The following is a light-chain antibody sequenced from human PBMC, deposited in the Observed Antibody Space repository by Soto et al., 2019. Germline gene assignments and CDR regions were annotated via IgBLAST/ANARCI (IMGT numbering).Light chain of an antibody. CDR2: DAS. Sequence: EIGLTQSPGTLSLSPGERATLFCRANQTLNLNYLAWYQQKPGQAPRLLIYDASTRATGTPDRFSGTGSATDFTLIISRLEPEDFAVYYCHQYYRTPRTFGQGTKVDIK. J-gene: IGKJ1*01. CDR3: HQYYRTPRT. V-gene: IGKV3-20*01. CDR1: QTLNLNY.